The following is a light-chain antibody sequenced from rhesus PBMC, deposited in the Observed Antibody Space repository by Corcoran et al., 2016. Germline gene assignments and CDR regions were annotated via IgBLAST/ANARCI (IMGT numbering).Light chain of an antibody. CDR3: QQGYSYPWT. J-gene: IGKJ1*01. CDR1: QSLSNY. CDR2: RAS. V-gene: IGKV1S9*01. Sequence: DIQMTQSPSSLSASVGDTVTITCQASQSLSNYLNWYQQQPGKIPKLLIYRASSLPSGIPSRFSGSGSGTDFTLTISSLQPEDFATYYCQQGYSYPWTFGQGTKVEIK.